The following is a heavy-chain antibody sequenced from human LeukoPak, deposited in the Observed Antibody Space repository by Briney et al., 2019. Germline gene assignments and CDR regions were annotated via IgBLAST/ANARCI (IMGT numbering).Heavy chain of an antibody. D-gene: IGHD5-24*01. CDR1: GGSISSGGYY. CDR3: ARAEMATNHFDY. CDR2: IYYSGST. J-gene: IGHJ4*02. Sequence: SETLSLTCTVSGGSISSGGYYWSWIRQHPGKGLEWIGYIYYSGSTYYNPSLKSRVTISVDTSKNQFSLKLSSVTAADTAVYYCARAEMATNHFDYWGQGALATVSS. V-gene: IGHV4-31*03.